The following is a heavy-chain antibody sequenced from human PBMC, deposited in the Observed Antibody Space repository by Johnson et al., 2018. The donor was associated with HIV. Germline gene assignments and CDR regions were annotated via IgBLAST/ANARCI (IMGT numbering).Heavy chain of an antibody. V-gene: IGHV3-30*03. CDR3: ARVKQQVVRVGSDAFDI. Sequence: QMLLVESGGGVVQPGKSLTLSCVASGLSFSNFGIHWVRQAPGKWPEWVAVISYDGSNKYYADSVKGRFTISRDNSKNTLYLQMNSLRAEDTAVYYCARVKQQVVRVGSDAFDIWGQGTMVTVSS. CDR1: GLSFSNFG. CDR2: ISYDGSNK. J-gene: IGHJ3*02. D-gene: IGHD6-13*01.